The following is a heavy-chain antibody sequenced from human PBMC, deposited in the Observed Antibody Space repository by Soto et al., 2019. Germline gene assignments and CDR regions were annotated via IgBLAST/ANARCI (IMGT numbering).Heavy chain of an antibody. CDR1: GFTFSSYW. CDR3: ARSIAARLNWFDP. CDR2: VKQDGSEK. Sequence: GGSLRLSCAASGFTFSSYWMSWVRQAPGKGLEWVANVKQDGSEKYYVDSVKGRFTISRDNAKNSLYLQMNSLRAEDTAVYYCARSIAARLNWFDPWGQGTLVTVSS. D-gene: IGHD6-6*01. J-gene: IGHJ5*02. V-gene: IGHV3-7*01.